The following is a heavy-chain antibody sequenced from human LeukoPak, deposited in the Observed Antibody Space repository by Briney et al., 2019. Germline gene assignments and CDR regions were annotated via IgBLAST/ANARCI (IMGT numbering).Heavy chain of an antibody. CDR3: AKRKVLRCSDCVSPDDALGI. V-gene: IGHV1-2*02. CDR2: INPNSGGP. Sequence: GASVKVSCKASGYTFTGYAMHWVRQAPGQGLEWMGWINPNSGGPTYAQEFKGRVTLTWDTSISTAYMELSRLKSEDTAVYYCAKRKVLRCSDCVSPDDALGIWGQGTMVTVAS. CDR1: GYTFTGYA. D-gene: IGHD3-9*01. J-gene: IGHJ3*02.